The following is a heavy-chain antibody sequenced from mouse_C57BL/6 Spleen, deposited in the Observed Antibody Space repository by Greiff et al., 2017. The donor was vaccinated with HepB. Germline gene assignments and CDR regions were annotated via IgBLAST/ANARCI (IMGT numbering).Heavy chain of an antibody. CDR1: GFTFSDYG. CDR3: ARGYGYDGYFDV. CDR2: ISSGSSTI. V-gene: IGHV5-17*01. D-gene: IGHD2-2*01. J-gene: IGHJ1*03. Sequence: EVQLVESGGGLVKPGGSLKLSCAASGFTFSDYGMHWVRQAPEKGLEWVAYISSGSSTIYYADTVKGRFTISRDNAKNTLFLQMTSLRSEDTAMYYCARGYGYDGYFDVWGTGTTVTVSS.